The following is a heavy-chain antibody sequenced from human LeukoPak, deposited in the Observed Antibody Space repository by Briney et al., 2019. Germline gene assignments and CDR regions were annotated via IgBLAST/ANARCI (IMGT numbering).Heavy chain of an antibody. Sequence: PGGSLRLSCAASGFTFSSYAMHWVRQAPGKGLEWVAAISIDGTNKYYADSVKGRFTISRDNSKKTLYLRMSSLRVEDTAVYYCASLAYYYDSSGFDYWGQGTLVTVSS. CDR1: GFTFSSYA. V-gene: IGHV3-30*04. D-gene: IGHD3-22*01. CDR3: ASLAYYYDSSGFDY. J-gene: IGHJ4*02. CDR2: ISIDGTNK.